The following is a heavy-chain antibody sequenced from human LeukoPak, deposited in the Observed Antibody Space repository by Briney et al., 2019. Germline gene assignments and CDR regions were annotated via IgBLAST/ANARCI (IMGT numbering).Heavy chain of an antibody. CDR3: VRDPPADYYRSGSFPFDY. CDR1: GYTFTNYY. CDR2: INPNSGGT. Sequence: ASVKVSCKASGYTFTNYYIHWVRQAPGQGLEWMGWINPNSGGTSYEQRFQGRVTMTRDTSISTTYLELNRLKTDDTAVCYCVRDPPADYYRSGSFPFDYWGQGTLVTVSS. J-gene: IGHJ4*02. V-gene: IGHV1-2*02. D-gene: IGHD3-10*01.